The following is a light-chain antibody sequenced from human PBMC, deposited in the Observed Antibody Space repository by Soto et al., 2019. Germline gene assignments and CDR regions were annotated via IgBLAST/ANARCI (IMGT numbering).Light chain of an antibody. CDR2: EVN. J-gene: IGLJ1*01. CDR3: ASFTSGTILV. Sequence: QSVLTQPASVSGSPVQSVTISCTGPRSDIGDSNFISWYQHSPGKAPRLLIYEVNNRPSGVSKRFSGSKAGNTASLTISGLLDDDEADYFCASFTSGTILVFGSGTKVTVL. V-gene: IGLV2-14*01. CDR1: RSDIGDSNF.